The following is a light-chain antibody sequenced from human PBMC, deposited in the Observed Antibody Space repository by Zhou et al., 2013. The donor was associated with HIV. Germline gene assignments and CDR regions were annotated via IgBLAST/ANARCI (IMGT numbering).Light chain of an antibody. CDR1: QSIGTW. CDR3: QNYNDYVWT. J-gene: IGKJ1*01. Sequence: DIQMTQSPSTLSASVGDRVTITCRASQSIGTWLAWYQHKAGKAPKLLIYKASSLQSGVPPRFSGSGSGTEFTLTISSLQPDDFANFYCQNYNDYVWTFGQGTKVEI. CDR2: KAS. V-gene: IGKV1-5*03.